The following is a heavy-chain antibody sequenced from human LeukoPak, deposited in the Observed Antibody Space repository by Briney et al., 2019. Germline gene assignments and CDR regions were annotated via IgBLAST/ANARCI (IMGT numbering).Heavy chain of an antibody. J-gene: IGHJ4*02. CDR3: ATNPYYYDSSGSDY. D-gene: IGHD3-22*01. V-gene: IGHV4-30-4*01. CDR2: IYYSGST. Sequence: PSETLSLTCTVSGGSISSGDYYWSWIRQPPGKGLEWIGYIYYSGSTYYNPSLKSRVTISVDTSKNQFSLKLSSVTAADTAVYYCATNPYYYDSSGSDYWGQGTLVTVSS. CDR1: GGSISSGDYY.